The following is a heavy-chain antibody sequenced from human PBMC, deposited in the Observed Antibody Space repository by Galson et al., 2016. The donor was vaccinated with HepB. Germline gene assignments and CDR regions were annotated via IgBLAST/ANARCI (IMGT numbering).Heavy chain of an antibody. CDR3: ARQGRYHFESKGDY. J-gene: IGHJ4*02. V-gene: IGHV5-10-1*01. CDR2: IDPSDYDT. D-gene: IGHD3-3*02. Sequence: QSGAEVKKPGESLEIFCKASGYTFTTYWITWVRQVPGKGLEWVGRIDPSDYDTNYNPSFFGQVTISPDRSISTAYLQWSSLKASDSAIYYCARQGRYHFESKGDYWGPGTLVTVSS. CDR1: GYTFTTYW.